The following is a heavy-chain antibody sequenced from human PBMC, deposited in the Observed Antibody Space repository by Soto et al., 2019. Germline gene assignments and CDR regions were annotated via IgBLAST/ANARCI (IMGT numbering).Heavy chain of an antibody. V-gene: IGHV3-30*18. J-gene: IGHJ4*02. Sequence: QVQLVESGGGVVQPGRSLRLSCAASGFTFSSYGMHWVRQAPGKGLEWVAVISYDGSNKYYADSVKGRFTISRDNSKNTLYLQMNSLRAEDTAVHYCAKDTIREVIWFGSPIDYWGQGTLVTVSS. CDR2: ISYDGSNK. CDR3: AKDTIREVIWFGSPIDY. D-gene: IGHD3-10*01. CDR1: GFTFSSYG.